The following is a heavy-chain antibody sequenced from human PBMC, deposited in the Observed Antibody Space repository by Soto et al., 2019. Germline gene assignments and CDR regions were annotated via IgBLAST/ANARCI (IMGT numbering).Heavy chain of an antibody. CDR1: GGSISSSSW. J-gene: IGHJ3*01. D-gene: IGHD2-21*02. Sequence: HLQESGPGLVKPSGTLSLTCDVSGGSISSSSWWTWVRQSPGTGLEWIGEIYHAGSPNYNPSFQSRVTILADKSKNHFSLRLTSVTAADTAIYYCARGLSFRGDFDVWGQGTTVTVSS. CDR3: ARGLSFRGDFDV. V-gene: IGHV4-4*02. CDR2: IYHAGSP.